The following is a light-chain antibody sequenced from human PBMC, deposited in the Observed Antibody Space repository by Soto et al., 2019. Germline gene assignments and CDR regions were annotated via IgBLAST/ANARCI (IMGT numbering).Light chain of an antibody. CDR1: SNDVGGYNY. Sequence: HSVQNQPATVSGSPGQSITFYCTGTSNDVGGYNYVSWYQQHPGKAPKLMIYDVSNRPSGVSNRFSGSKSANTASLTISGLQTEDESDYYCSSYTGSSTYVFGTGTKVTVL. CDR2: DVS. J-gene: IGLJ1*01. CDR3: SSYTGSSTYV. V-gene: IGLV2-14*03.